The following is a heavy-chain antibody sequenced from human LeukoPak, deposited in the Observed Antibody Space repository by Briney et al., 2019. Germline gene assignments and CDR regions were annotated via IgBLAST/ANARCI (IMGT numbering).Heavy chain of an antibody. V-gene: IGHV3-23*01. D-gene: IGHD5-18*01. J-gene: IGHJ4*02. CDR2: ISGGGGST. CDR1: GFTFSSYA. Sequence: PGGSLRLSCAASGFTFSSYAMSWVRQAPGKGLEWVSAISGGGGSTYYADSVKGRFTISRDNSKNTLYLQMNSLRAEDTAVYYCAKQLRGYSYGSLDYWGQGTLVTVSS. CDR3: AKQLRGYSYGSLDY.